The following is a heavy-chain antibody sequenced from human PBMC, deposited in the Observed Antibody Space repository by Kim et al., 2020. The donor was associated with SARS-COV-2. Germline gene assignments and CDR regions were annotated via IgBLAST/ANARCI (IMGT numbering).Heavy chain of an antibody. CDR1: GFTFSSYG. Sequence: GGSLRLSCAASGFTFSSYGMHWVRQAPGKGLEWVSIISYDGSNKYYADSVKGRFTISRDNSKNTLYLQMNSLRAEDTAVYYCAKVTAAARRSYYYYGMDV. CDR3: AKVTAAARRSYYYYGMDV. CDR2: ISYDGSNK. V-gene: IGHV3-30*18. J-gene: IGHJ6*01. D-gene: IGHD6-13*01.